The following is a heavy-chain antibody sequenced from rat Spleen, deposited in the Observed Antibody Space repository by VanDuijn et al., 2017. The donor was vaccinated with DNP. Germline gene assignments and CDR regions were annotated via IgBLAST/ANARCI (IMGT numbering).Heavy chain of an antibody. CDR3: ARWGDYFDY. V-gene: IGHV3-1*01. CDR1: GHSITSNY. CDR2: ISYSGRT. Sequence: EVQLQESGPGLVKPSQSLSLTCSVTGHSITSNYWGWIRRFPGNKMEYIGHISYSGRTNYNPSLKSRISITRDTSKNQFFLHLNSVTTEDTATYYCARWGDYFDYWGQGVMVTVSS. J-gene: IGHJ2*01.